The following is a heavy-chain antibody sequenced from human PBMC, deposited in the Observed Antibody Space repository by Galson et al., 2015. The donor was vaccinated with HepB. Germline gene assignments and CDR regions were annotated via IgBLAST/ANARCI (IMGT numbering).Heavy chain of an antibody. V-gene: IGHV3-23*01. CDR1: GFTFGNYP. D-gene: IGHD6-19*01. CDR3: AKDSAGWPEILES. CDR2: VNYNGGST. J-gene: IGHJ4*02. Sequence: SLRLSCAASGFTFGNYPMTWVRQAPGKGLEWVSTVNYNGGSTYYADSVKGRFTISRDNSKNTLYLQMDSLGADDTAVYYCAKDSAGWPEILESWGQGTLVTVSS.